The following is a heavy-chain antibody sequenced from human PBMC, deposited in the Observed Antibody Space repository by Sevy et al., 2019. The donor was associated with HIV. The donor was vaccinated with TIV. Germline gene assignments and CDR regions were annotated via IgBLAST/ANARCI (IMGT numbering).Heavy chain of an antibody. CDR1: GFTFSSYA. D-gene: IGHD2-2*01. Sequence: GGSLRLSCAASGFTFSSYAMHWVRQAPGKGLEWVAVISYDGSNKYYADSVKGRFTISRDNSKNTLYLQMNSRRAEDTAVYYWARGRGDFVVVPAAMTGYYGMDVWGQGTTVTVSS. J-gene: IGHJ6*02. CDR2: ISYDGSNK. V-gene: IGHV3-30*04. CDR3: ARGRGDFVVVPAAMTGYYGMDV.